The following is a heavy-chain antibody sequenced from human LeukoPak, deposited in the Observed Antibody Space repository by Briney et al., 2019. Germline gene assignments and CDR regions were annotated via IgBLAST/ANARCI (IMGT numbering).Heavy chain of an antibody. CDR3: AKVSGNDDYGGNVLDY. D-gene: IGHD4-23*01. Sequence: GGFLRLSCAAPGFSFSGYAMSWGGQGPGKGLGCGSAIMGSGGSTYYADSVKGRFPISRDNSKNTLYLQMNSLRAEDTAVYYCAKVSGNDDYGGNVLDYWGQGTLVTVSS. CDR1: GFSFSGYA. J-gene: IGHJ4*02. V-gene: IGHV3-23*01. CDR2: IMGSGGST.